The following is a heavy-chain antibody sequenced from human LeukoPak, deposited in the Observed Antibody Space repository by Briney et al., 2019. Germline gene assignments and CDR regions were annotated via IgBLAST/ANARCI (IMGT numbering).Heavy chain of an antibody. V-gene: IGHV3-72*01. J-gene: IGHJ4*02. CDR3: TRVLTTDRGWYTFEF. CDR1: GFTFSDHH. CDR2: GPARNKPNSCPT. Sequence: GGSLRLSCEGSGFTFSDHHMDWVRQAPGMGLEWVGRGPARNKPNSCPTQYAASVRGRFTISRDDSRNSLYLHIDSLRTEDKAMYYCTRVLTTDRGWYTFEFWGQGVLVTVSS. D-gene: IGHD6-19*01.